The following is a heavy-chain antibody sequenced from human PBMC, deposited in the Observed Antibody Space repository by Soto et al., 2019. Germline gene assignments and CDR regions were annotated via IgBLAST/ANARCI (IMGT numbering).Heavy chain of an antibody. D-gene: IGHD2-8*01. CDR1: GGSFSGYY. CDR3: ARGGRLYAIRYYYYGMDV. Sequence: SETLSLTCAVYGGSFSGYYWSWIRQPPGKGLEWIGEINHSGSTNYNPSLKSRVTISVDTSKNQFSLKLSSVTAADTAVYYCARGGRLYAIRYYYYGMDVWGQGTTVTVSS. J-gene: IGHJ6*02. CDR2: INHSGST. V-gene: IGHV4-34*01.